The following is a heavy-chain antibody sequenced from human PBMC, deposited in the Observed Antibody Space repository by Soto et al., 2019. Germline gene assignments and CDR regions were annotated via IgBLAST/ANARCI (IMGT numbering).Heavy chain of an antibody. V-gene: IGHV3-53*01. J-gene: IGHJ6*02. CDR1: GFAVNVNY. CDR2: IYTDGRT. CDR3: ARDPAVTTDYGLDV. D-gene: IGHD4-17*01. Sequence: WGSLRLSCAASGFAVNVNYMTWVRQAPGKGLEWVSFIYTDGRTFYVDSVKGRFTISRDDSENTVYLQMNSLRVEDTAVYYCARDPAVTTDYGLDVWGQGTTVTVSS.